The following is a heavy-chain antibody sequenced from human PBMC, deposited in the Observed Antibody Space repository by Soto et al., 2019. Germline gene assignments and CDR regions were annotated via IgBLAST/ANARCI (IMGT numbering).Heavy chain of an antibody. Sequence: QVQLQVSGPGLVKPSETLSLTCTVSGGSVSSGSYYWSWIRQPPGKGLEWIGYIYYSGSTNYNPSLKSRVTISVDTSKNQFSLKLSSVTAADTAVYYCARDRWGLYYYYGMDVWGQGTTVTVSS. J-gene: IGHJ6*02. CDR2: IYYSGST. V-gene: IGHV4-61*01. CDR3: ARDRWGLYYYYGMDV. CDR1: GGSVSSGSYY. D-gene: IGHD7-27*01.